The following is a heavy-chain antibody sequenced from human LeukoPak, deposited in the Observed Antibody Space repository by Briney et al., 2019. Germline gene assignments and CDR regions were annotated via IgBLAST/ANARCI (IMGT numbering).Heavy chain of an antibody. CDR1: GFTFSSYG. J-gene: IGHJ4*02. D-gene: IGHD2-2*01. CDR3: AKEAQGCSITSCYFDS. CDR2: ISGSGGNT. Sequence: GRSLRLSCAASGFTFSSYGMHWVRQAPGKGLEWVSGISGSGGNTYYADSVKGRFTISRDNSKNTVFLQMNSLRAEDTAVYYCAKEAQGCSITSCYFDSWGQGTLVTVSS. V-gene: IGHV3-23*01.